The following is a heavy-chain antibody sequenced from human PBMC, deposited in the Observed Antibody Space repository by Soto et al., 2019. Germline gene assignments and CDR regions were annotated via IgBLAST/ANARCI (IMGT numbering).Heavy chain of an antibody. V-gene: IGHV1-18*01. D-gene: IGHD3-10*01. J-gene: IGHJ4*02. CDR2: ISSYNGNT. Sequence: ASVKVSCKASGYTFTSYGIIWVRQAPGQGLEWMGWISSYNGNTNYAQKLQGRVTMTTDTSTSTACMELRSLRSDDTAVYYCARDKNIWLGELLSGGPNDYWGQGNLVTVSS. CDR1: GYTFTSYG. CDR3: ARDKNIWLGELLSGGPNDY.